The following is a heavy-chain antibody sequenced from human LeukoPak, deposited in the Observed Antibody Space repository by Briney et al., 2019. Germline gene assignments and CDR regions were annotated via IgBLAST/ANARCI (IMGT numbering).Heavy chain of an antibody. CDR2: IWYDGSNK. Sequence: PGGSLRLSCAASGFTFSSYGMHWVRQAPGKGLEWVAVIWYDGSNKYYADSVKGRFTISRDNSKNTLYLQMNSLRADDTAVYYCARDMEVAGTSIDYWGQGTLVTVSS. CDR3: ARDMEVAGTSIDY. D-gene: IGHD6-19*01. CDR1: GFTFSSYG. V-gene: IGHV3-33*01. J-gene: IGHJ4*02.